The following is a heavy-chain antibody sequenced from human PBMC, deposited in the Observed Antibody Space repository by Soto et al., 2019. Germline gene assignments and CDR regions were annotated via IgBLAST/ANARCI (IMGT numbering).Heavy chain of an antibody. Sequence: QVQLQESGPGLVKPSQTLSLTCTVSGGSISSGGYYWSWIRQHPGKGLEWIGYIYYSGSTYYNPSLKSRVTISVDTSKNQFSLKLSSVTAADTAVYYCARSAGGGHYYYYYGMDVWGQGTTVTVSS. CDR2: IYYSGST. CDR3: ARSAGGGHYYYYYGMDV. CDR1: GGSISSGGYY. J-gene: IGHJ6*02. V-gene: IGHV4-31*03. D-gene: IGHD3-10*01.